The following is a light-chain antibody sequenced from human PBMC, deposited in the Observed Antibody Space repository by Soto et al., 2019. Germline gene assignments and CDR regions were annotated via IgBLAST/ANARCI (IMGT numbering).Light chain of an antibody. Sequence: KMAQSPSTLSGSVGDRVTITCRASQTISSWLAWYQQKPGKAPKLLIYKASTLKSGVPSRFSGSGSGTEFTLTISSLQPDDFATYYCQHYNSYAEAFGQATK. CDR3: QHYNSYAEA. J-gene: IGKJ1*01. CDR2: KAS. CDR1: QTISSW. V-gene: IGKV1-5*03.